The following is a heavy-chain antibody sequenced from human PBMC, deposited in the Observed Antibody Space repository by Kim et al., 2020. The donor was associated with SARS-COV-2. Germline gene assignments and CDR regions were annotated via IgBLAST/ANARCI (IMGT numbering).Heavy chain of an antibody. D-gene: IGHD2-2*01. CDR1: GGSISSSSYY. CDR2: SYYSGST. Sequence: SETLSLTCTVSGGSISSSSYYWGWIRQPPGQGLEWIGSSYYSGSTYYNPSLKRLVTISVDTSKNQFSLKLSSVTAAATAVYYCARRVVPAVNYYYGMDVWGQGTTVTVSS. J-gene: IGHJ6*02. V-gene: IGHV4-39*01. CDR3: ARRVVPAVNYYYGMDV.